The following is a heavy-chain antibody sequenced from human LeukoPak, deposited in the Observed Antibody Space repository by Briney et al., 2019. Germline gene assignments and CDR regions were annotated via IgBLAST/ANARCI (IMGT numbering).Heavy chain of an antibody. V-gene: IGHV1-18*01. Sequence: ASVTVSCKASGYTFTSYGISWVRQAPGQGLEWMGWISAYNGNTNYAQKLQGRVTMTTDTSTSTAYMELRSLRSDDTAVYYCARAGYYDFWSGYYSYYMDVWGKGTTVTVSS. J-gene: IGHJ6*03. CDR3: ARAGYYDFWSGYYSYYMDV. CDR2: ISAYNGNT. CDR1: GYTFTSYG. D-gene: IGHD3-3*01.